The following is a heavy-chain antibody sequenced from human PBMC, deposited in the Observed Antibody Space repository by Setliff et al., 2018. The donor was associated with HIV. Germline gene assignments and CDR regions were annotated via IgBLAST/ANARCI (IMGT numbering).Heavy chain of an antibody. J-gene: IGHJ4*02. V-gene: IGHV4-34*01. Sequence: SETLSLTCGVYGGSFSDYYWTWIRQHPGKGLEWIGYIYYSGSTYYNPSLKSRVTISEDTSKNQFSLKLSSVTAEDTAVYYCARDYKVTPQFDYWGQGTLVTVSS. D-gene: IGHD5-18*01. CDR2: IYYSGST. CDR1: GGSFSDYY. CDR3: ARDYKVTPQFDY.